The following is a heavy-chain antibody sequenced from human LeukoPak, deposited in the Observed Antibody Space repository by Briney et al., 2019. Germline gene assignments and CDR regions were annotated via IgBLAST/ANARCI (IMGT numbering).Heavy chain of an antibody. Sequence: GGSLRLSCAASGFTFSSYEMNWVRQAPGKGLEWVSYISSSGSTIYYADSVKGRFTISRDNAKNSLYLQMNSLRAEDTAVYYCASSDWGSPEPHNWFDPWGQGILVTVSS. D-gene: IGHD2-21*02. V-gene: IGHV3-48*03. J-gene: IGHJ5*02. CDR1: GFTFSSYE. CDR2: ISSSGSTI. CDR3: ASSDWGSPEPHNWFDP.